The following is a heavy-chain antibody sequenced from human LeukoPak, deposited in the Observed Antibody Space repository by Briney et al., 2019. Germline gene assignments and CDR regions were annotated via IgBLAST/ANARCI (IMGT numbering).Heavy chain of an antibody. CDR1: GFTFSGSA. J-gene: IGHJ4*02. D-gene: IGHD1-26*01. V-gene: IGHV3-73*01. CDR3: TRHSYAFDY. CDR2: IRSKANSYAT. Sequence: QPGGSLRLSCAASGFTFSGSAMHWVRQASGKGLEWVGRIRSKANSYATAYAASVKGRSTISRDDSKNTAYLQMNSLKTEDTAVYYCTRHSYAFDYWGQGTLVTVSS.